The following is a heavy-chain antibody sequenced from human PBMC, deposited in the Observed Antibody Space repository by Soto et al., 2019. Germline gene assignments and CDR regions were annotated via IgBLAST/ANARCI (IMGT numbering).Heavy chain of an antibody. Sequence: SETLSLTCTVSGGSISSSSYYWGWIRQPPGKGLEWIGSIYYSGSTYYNPSLKSRVTISVDTSKNQFSLKLSSVTAADTAVYYCARQHRYCSSTSCSYYFDYWGQGTLVTVSS. J-gene: IGHJ4*02. D-gene: IGHD2-2*01. CDR1: GGSISSSSYY. CDR2: IYYSGST. V-gene: IGHV4-39*01. CDR3: ARQHRYCSSTSCSYYFDY.